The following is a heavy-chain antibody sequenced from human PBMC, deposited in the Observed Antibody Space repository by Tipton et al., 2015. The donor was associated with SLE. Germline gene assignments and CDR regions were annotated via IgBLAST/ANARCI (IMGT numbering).Heavy chain of an antibody. Sequence: TLSLTCTVSGDSISSSSYYWGWIRQPPGKGLEWIGTFYYSGNTYFNPSLKSRVTISVDTSKNQFSLRLSSVTAADTAVYYCARDYYNSGSRVFDHWGQGILVTVSS. CDR2: FYYSGNT. CDR1: GDSISSSSYY. D-gene: IGHD3-10*01. J-gene: IGHJ4*02. V-gene: IGHV4-39*07. CDR3: ARDYYNSGSRVFDH.